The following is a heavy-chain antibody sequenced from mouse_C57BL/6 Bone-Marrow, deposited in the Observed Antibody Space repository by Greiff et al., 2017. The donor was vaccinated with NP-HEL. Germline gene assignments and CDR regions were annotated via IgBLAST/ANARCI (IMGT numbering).Heavy chain of an antibody. D-gene: IGHD1-1*01. CDR3: AGITTVAMDN. CDR1: GYTFTDYY. V-gene: IGHV1-76*01. J-gene: IGHJ4*01. Sequence: QVHVKQSGAELVRPGASVKLSCKASGYTFTDYYINWVKQRPGQGLEWIARIYPGSGNTYYNEKFKGKATLTAEKSSSTAYMQLSSLTSEDSAVYFCAGITTVAMDNWGQGTSVTVSS. CDR2: IYPGSGNT.